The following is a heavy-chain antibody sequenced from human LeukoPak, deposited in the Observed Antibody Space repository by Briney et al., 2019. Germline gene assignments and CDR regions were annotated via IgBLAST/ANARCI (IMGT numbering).Heavy chain of an antibody. CDR2: ISGSGGST. CDR1: GFTFSSYA. D-gene: IGHD1-14*01. V-gene: IGHV3-23*01. CDR3: AKDWYWEPGAGQSYYYYGMTS. Sequence: PGGSLRLSCAASGFTFSSYAMSWVRQAPGKGLEWVSAISGSGGSTYYADSVKGRFTISRDNSKNTLYLQMNSLRAEDTAVYYCAKDWYWEPGAGQSYYYYGMTSGAKGPRSPSPQ. J-gene: IGHJ6*04.